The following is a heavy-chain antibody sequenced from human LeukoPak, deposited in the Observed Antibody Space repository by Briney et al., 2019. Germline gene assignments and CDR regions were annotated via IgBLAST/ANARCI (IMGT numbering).Heavy chain of an antibody. CDR1: GGSIRSNNFS. J-gene: IGHJ4*02. Sequence: SETLSLTCSVSGGSIRSNNFSWDWIRQPPGKGLEWIGSFSYGGTTYFNPSLKSRVTMSVDTSKNQFSLKVTSVTAADTAVYYCAKRTAVARTVHFDYWGQGILVTVSS. D-gene: IGHD6-19*01. CDR3: AKRTAVARTVHFDY. CDR2: FSYGGTT. V-gene: IGHV4-39*01.